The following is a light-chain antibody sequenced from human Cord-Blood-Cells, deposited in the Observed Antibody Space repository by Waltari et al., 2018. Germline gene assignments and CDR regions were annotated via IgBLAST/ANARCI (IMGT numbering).Light chain of an antibody. CDR3: RQRSNWPPIT. Sequence: EIVLTHSPATLSLSPGERATLSCGASQSVSSYLACCQQKPGQAPRLLIYDASTRATGIPARFSGSGSVRDFTLTISSLEPEDFAVYYCRQRSNWPPITFGQGTRLEIK. CDR2: DAS. V-gene: IGKV3-11*02. CDR1: QSVSSY. J-gene: IGKJ5*01.